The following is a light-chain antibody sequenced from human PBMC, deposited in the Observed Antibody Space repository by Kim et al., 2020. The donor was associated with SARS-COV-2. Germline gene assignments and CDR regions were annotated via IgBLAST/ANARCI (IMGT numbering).Light chain of an antibody. V-gene: IGKV3-11*01. CDR2: DAS. CDR1: QSIGDW. Sequence: EIVLTQSPATLSLSPGERATLYCRASQSIGDWLAWYQQRSGQAPRLLIYDASIRATGIPARFSGSGSGTDFTLTISSLEPEDFAVYYCQQRRTWPLTFGGGTKVDIK. CDR3: QQRRTWPLT. J-gene: IGKJ4*01.